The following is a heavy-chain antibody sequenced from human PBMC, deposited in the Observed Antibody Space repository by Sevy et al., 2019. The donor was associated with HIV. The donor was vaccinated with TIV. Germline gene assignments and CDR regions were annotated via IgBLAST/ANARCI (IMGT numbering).Heavy chain of an antibody. CDR3: GGGVEGGGYFDY. Sequence: SETLSLTCAVYGGSFSGYYWSWIRQPPGKGLEWIGEINHSGSTNYNPSLKSRVTISVDTSKNQFSLKLSSVTAADTVVYCGGGGVEGGGYFDYWGQGTLVTVSS. CDR2: INHSGST. CDR1: GGSFSGYY. V-gene: IGHV4-34*01. D-gene: IGHD1-1*01. J-gene: IGHJ4*02.